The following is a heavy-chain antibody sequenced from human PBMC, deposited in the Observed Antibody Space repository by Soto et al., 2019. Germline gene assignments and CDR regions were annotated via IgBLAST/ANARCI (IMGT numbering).Heavy chain of an antibody. V-gene: IGHV5-51*01. CDR3: ARLRATIFGVVKYYYYGMDV. CDR2: IYPGDSDT. J-gene: IGHJ6*02. CDR1: GYSFTSYW. Sequence: PGESLKISCKGSGYSFTSYWIGWVRQMPGKGLEWMGIIYPGDSDTRYSPSFQGQVTISADKSISTAYLQWSSLKASDTAMYYCARLRATIFGVVKYYYYGMDVWGQGTTVTVSS. D-gene: IGHD3-3*01.